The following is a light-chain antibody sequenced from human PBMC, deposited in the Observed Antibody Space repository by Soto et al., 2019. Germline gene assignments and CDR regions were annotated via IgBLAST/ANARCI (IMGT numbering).Light chain of an antibody. J-gene: IGKJ1*01. CDR3: QQSYGTPWT. Sequence: DIPMTQSPSSLSASVGDRVTITCRASQSISSYLNWYLQKPGQAPKLLIFDASNLQSGVPSRFSGSGSGTDFTLTISTLQPEDFATYYCQQSYGTPWTFGQGTEV. CDR1: QSISSY. V-gene: IGKV1-39*01. CDR2: DAS.